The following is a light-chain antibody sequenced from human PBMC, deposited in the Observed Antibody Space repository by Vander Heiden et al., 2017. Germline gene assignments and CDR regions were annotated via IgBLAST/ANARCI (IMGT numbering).Light chain of an antibody. Sequence: QSALTQPASVSGSPGQSITIPCTGSSSDVGGYNYVSWYQQHPGKAPKLMIFDVSNRPSGVSNRFSGSKSGNTASLTISGLQTEDEADYYCSSYTGSITWVFGGGTKVTVL. V-gene: IGLV2-14*03. CDR2: DVS. J-gene: IGLJ3*02. CDR1: SSDVGGYNY. CDR3: SSYTGSITWV.